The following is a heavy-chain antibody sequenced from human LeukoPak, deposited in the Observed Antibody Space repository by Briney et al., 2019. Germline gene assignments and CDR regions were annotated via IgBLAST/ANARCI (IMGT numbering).Heavy chain of an antibody. V-gene: IGHV1-2*02. CDR2: INPNSGGT. Sequence: ASVKVSCKASGYTFTGYYMHWVRQAPGQGLEWMGWINPNSGGTNYAQKFQGRVTMTRDTSISTAYMELSRLRSDDTAVYYCASLPHVVVTPRSLIPNWFDPWGQGTLVTVSS. CDR3: ASLPHVVVTPRSLIPNWFDP. CDR1: GYTFTGYY. J-gene: IGHJ5*02. D-gene: IGHD2-21*02.